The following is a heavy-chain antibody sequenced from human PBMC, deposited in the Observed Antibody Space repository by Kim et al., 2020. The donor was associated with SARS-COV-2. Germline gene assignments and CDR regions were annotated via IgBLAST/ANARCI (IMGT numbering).Heavy chain of an antibody. Sequence: SETLSLTCTVSGGSISSDYWSWIRQPPGKGLEWIGYIYYIGSANYNPSLKSRVTISVDTSKNQFSLKLSSVAAADTAVYYCARHRGYCTSTSCFGNYY. D-gene: IGHD2-2*01. CDR2: IYYIGSA. V-gene: IGHV4-59*08. J-gene: IGHJ6*01. CDR1: GGSISSDY. CDR3: ARHRGYCTSTSCFGNYY.